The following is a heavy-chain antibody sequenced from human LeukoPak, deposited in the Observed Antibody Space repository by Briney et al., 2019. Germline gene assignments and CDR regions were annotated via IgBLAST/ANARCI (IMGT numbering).Heavy chain of an antibody. CDR3: AREHMDPNYFDY. CDR2: IYSGGAT. V-gene: IGHV3-53*01. CDR1: GVTVNSNY. Sequence: PGGSLRLSCVASGVTVNSNYMSWVRQAPGRGLEWVSAIYSGGATYYADSVKGRFTISRDNSKNTLYLQMNSLRAEDTAVYYSAREHMDPNYFDYWGPGTLVTVSS. J-gene: IGHJ4*02. D-gene: IGHD2-2*03.